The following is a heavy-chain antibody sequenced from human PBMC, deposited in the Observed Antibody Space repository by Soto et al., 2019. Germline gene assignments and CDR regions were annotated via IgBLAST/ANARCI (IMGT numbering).Heavy chain of an antibody. CDR2: IYYSGST. Sequence: SETLSLTCTVSGGSISSSSYYWGWIRQPPGKGLEWIGSIYYSGSTYYNPSLKSRVTISVDTSKNQFSLKLSSVTAADTAVYYCARRYSSSWGNYFDYWGQGTLVTVSS. CDR3: ARRYSSSWGNYFDY. CDR1: GGSISSSSYY. J-gene: IGHJ4*02. D-gene: IGHD6-13*01. V-gene: IGHV4-39*01.